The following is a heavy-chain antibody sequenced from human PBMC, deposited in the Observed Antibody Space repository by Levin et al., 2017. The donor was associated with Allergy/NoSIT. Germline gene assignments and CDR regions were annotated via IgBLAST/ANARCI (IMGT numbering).Heavy chain of an antibody. J-gene: IGHJ6*02. Sequence: GGSLRLSCTASGLTLNSYGVHWVRQAPGKGLEWVAVISHDGRKKYYADSERGRFIISRDNSKNVVYLQVARLRGEDTAVYYCATDRSVIDYYYAMEVWGQGTTVTVSS. CDR2: ISHDGRKK. CDR3: ATDRSVIDYYYAMEV. V-gene: IGHV3-30*04. CDR1: GLTLNSYG.